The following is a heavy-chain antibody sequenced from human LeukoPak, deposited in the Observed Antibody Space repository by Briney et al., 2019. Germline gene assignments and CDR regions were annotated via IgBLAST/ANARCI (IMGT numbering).Heavy chain of an antibody. CDR1: GGTFSSYA. CDR2: IIPIFGTA. Sequence: SVKVSCKASGGTFSSYAISWVRQAPGQGLEWMGGIIPIFGTANYAQKFQGRVTITADKSTSTAYMELSSLRSEDTAVYYCARGQYSYGVYYYYYYYMDVWGKGTTVTVSS. CDR3: ARGQYSYGVYYYYYYYMDV. J-gene: IGHJ6*03. D-gene: IGHD5-18*01. V-gene: IGHV1-69*06.